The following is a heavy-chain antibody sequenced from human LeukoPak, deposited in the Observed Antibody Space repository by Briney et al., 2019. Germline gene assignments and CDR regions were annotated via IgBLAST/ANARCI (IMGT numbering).Heavy chain of an antibody. CDR3: ARSDILTGYYQYYYYYYMDV. D-gene: IGHD3-9*01. V-gene: IGHV1/OR15-1*01. J-gene: IGHJ6*03. CDR1: GYIFTDYY. CDR2: INPNSGGT. Sequence: ASVKVSCKASGYIFTDYYMHWVRQAPGQELGWMGRINPNSGGTNYAQKFQGRVTMTRDTSISTAYTELSSLRSEDTATYYCARSDILTGYYQYYYYYYMDVWGKGTTVTISS.